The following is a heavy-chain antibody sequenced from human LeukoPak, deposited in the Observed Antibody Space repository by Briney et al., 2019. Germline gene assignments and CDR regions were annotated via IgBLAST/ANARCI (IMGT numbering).Heavy chain of an antibody. CDR1: GGSISSYY. J-gene: IGHJ5*02. CDR3: ARMKKWVAAAGNTLFDP. Sequence: SEALSLTCTVSGGSISSYYWNWIRQPPGKGLEWIGYIYYSGSTNYNPSLKSRVTISVDTSKNQFSLKLSSVTAADTAVYYCARMKKWVAAAGNTLFDPWGQGTLVTVSS. CDR2: IYYSGST. V-gene: IGHV4-59*08. D-gene: IGHD6-13*01.